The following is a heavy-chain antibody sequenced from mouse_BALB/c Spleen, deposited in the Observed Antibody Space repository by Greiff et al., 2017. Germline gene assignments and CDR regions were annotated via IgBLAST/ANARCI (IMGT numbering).Heavy chain of an antibody. Sequence: EVKLQESGGGLVQPGGSLRLSCATSGFTFTDYYMSWVRQPPGKALEWLGFIRNKANGDTTEYSASVKGRFTISRDNSQSILYLQMNTLRAEDSATYYCARDYYDYAWFAYWGQGTLVTVSA. V-gene: IGHV7-3*02. CDR1: GFTFTDYY. D-gene: IGHD2-4*01. CDR3: ARDYYDYAWFAY. CDR2: IRNKANGDTT. J-gene: IGHJ3*01.